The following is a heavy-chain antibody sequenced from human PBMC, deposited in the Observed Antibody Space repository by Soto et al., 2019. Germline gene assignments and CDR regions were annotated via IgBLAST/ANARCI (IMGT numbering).Heavy chain of an antibody. CDR1: GFTFSSYA. D-gene: IGHD2-8*01. J-gene: IGHJ4*02. Sequence: GGSLRLSCAASGFTFSSYAMSWVRQAPGKGLEWVSAISGSGGSTYYADSVKGRFTISRDNSKNTLYLQMNSLRAEDTAVYYCAKSLMSWEGLGYCTNGVCPTSSYYFDYWGQGTLVTVSS. V-gene: IGHV3-23*01. CDR2: ISGSGGST. CDR3: AKSLMSWEGLGYCTNGVCPTSSYYFDY.